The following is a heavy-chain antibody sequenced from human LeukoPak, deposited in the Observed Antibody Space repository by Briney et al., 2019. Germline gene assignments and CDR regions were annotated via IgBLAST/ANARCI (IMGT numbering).Heavy chain of an antibody. CDR1: GFTFSSYS. CDR2: ISSSSSYI. V-gene: IGHV3-21*01. CDR3: ARGVDTAMVPGMDV. J-gene: IGHJ6*02. D-gene: IGHD5-18*01. Sequence: GGSLRLSCAASGFTFSSYSMNWVRQAPGKGLEWVSSISSSSSYIYYADSVKGRFTISRDNAKNSLYLQMNSLRAEDTAVYYCARGVDTAMVPGMDVWGQGTTVTVSS.